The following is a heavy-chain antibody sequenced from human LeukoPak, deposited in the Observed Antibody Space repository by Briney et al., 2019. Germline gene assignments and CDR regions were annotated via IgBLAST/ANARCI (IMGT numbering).Heavy chain of an antibody. CDR2: IYPGDSDT. CDR1: GYSFSKYW. CDR3: ARTGIQLWSFDP. D-gene: IGHD5-18*01. Sequence: GESLKISCRGSGYSFSKYWLVWVRQMPGKGLEWMGIIYPGDSDTRYSPSFQGQVTISADKSISTAYLQWSSLKASDTAMYYCARTGIQLWSFDPWGQGTLVTVSS. J-gene: IGHJ5*02. V-gene: IGHV5-51*01.